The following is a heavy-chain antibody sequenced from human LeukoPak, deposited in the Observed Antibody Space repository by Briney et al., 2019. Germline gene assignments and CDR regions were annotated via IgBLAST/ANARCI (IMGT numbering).Heavy chain of an antibody. CDR1: GYTLTSYG. Sequence: AAVKVSSVEPGYTLTSYGICCVRQAPGEGVGWVGWICAYNGITNYAQKLQGRVTMTTDTSTSTAYMELRSLRSDDADVYYCARDIEGQDYYFDYWGQGTLDTVSS. V-gene: IGHV1-18*01. J-gene: IGHJ4*02. CDR2: ICAYNGIT. CDR3: ARDIEGQDYYFDY. D-gene: IGHD1-26*01.